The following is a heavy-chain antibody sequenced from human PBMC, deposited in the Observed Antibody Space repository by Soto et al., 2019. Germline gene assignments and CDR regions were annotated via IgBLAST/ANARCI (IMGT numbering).Heavy chain of an antibody. CDR2: INHSGST. J-gene: IGHJ6*02. V-gene: IGHV4-34*01. Sequence: PSETLSLTCAVYGGSFSGYYWSWIRQPPGKGLEWIGEINHSGSTNYNPSLKSRVTISVDTSKNQFSLKLSSVTAADTAVYYCARALGYCTNGVCYRRRFYYYYYGMDVWGQGTTVTVSS. D-gene: IGHD2-8*01. CDR1: GGSFSGYY. CDR3: ARALGYCTNGVCYRRRFYYYYYGMDV.